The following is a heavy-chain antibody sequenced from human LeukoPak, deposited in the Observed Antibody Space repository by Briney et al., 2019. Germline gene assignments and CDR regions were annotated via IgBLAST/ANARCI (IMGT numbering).Heavy chain of an antibody. J-gene: IGHJ5*02. CDR2: INPNSGGT. V-gene: IGHV1-2*02. Sequence: ASVTVSCKASGYTFTGYYMHWVRQAPGQGLEWMGWINPNSGGTNYAQKFQGRVTMTRATSISTAYMDLSRLTSDDTAVYYCARLATLSTVAARGRTWFDAWGQGTLVTVSS. CDR1: GYTFTGYY. D-gene: IGHD6-6*01. CDR3: ARLATLSTVAARGRTWFDA.